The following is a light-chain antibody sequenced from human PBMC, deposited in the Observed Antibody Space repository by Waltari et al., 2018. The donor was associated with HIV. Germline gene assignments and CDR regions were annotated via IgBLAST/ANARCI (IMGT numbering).Light chain of an antibody. J-gene: IGLJ2*01. CDR3: ATWDDALSAGV. CDR1: SSNIGKTY. CDR2: DNN. Sequence: QSVLTQPPSVSAAPGQKVTISCSGGSSNIGKTYVSWYQHHPRTAPKLLIYDNNERPSGIPDRFAGSKSGTSATLGITGLQTGDEADYYCATWDDALSAGVFGGGTRLTVL. V-gene: IGLV1-51*01.